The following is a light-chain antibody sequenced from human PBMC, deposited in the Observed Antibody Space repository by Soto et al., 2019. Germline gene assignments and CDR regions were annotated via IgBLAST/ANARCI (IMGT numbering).Light chain of an antibody. CDR2: GAS. Sequence: EIVLRQSPGTLSLSPGERATLSCRASQSVSSSYLAWYQQKSGQAPRLLIYGASTRATGIPVRFSGSGSGTEFTLTISSLQSEDFAVYYCQQRGNWPWTFGQGTKVDIK. CDR1: QSVSSSY. CDR3: QQRGNWPWT. J-gene: IGKJ1*01. V-gene: IGKV3D-20*02.